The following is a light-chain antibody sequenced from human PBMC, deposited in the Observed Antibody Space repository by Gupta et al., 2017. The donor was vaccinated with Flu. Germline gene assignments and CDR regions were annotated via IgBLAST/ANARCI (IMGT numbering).Light chain of an antibody. CDR1: QSIFTF. CDR2: DAS. Sequence: ENVLTQSPATLSLSPGERATLSCRASQSIFTFLAWYQQKPGQAPRLLIYDASNRATGIPARFSGSGYGTDFTLTISIRELEDFAVYYCQQRTSWPMYIFGQGTKLEIK. CDR3: QQRTSWPMYI. V-gene: IGKV3-11*01. J-gene: IGKJ2*01.